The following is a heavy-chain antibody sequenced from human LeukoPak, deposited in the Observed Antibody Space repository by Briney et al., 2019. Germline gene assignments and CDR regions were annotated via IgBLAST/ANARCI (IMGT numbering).Heavy chain of an antibody. D-gene: IGHD4-17*01. CDR1: GFTFSSYA. J-gene: IGHJ4*02. CDR2: ISGSGGST. V-gene: IGHV3-23*01. CDR3: AKEGGQVTTGSFDY. Sequence: GSLRLSCAASGFTFSSYAMSWVRQAPGKVLEWVSAISGSGGSTYYADSVKGRFTISRDNYKNTLYLQMNSLRAEDTAVYYCAKEGGQVTTGSFDYWGQGTLVTVSS.